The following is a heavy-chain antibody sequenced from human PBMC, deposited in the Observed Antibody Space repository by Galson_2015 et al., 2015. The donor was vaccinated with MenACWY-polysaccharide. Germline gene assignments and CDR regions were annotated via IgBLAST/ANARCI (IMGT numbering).Heavy chain of an antibody. CDR2: IGGSGSNT. J-gene: IGHJ4*02. D-gene: IGHD2-2*01. Sequence: SLRLSCAASGFTFSNYAMSWVRQAPGKGLEWVSTIGGSGSNTHYADSVKRRFTISRDNSKNTLSLQMNSLRAEDTAVYYCARVRYSTGKYQFDYWGQGTLVAVSS. CDR1: GFTFSNYA. V-gene: IGHV3-23*01. CDR3: ARVRYSTGKYQFDY.